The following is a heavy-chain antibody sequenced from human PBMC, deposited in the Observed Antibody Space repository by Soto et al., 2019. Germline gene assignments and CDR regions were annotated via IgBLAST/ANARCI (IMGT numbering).Heavy chain of an antibody. D-gene: IGHD6-19*01. Sequence: ASVKVSCKASGYTFTSYGISWVRQAPGQGLEWMGWMSPNSGNTSYAQKFQGRVTMTRNTSISTAYMELSSLRSEDTAVYYCARDLCTPERYSSGWPTGWFDPWGQGTLVTVSS. J-gene: IGHJ5*02. V-gene: IGHV1-8*02. CDR2: MSPNSGNT. CDR1: GYTFTSYG. CDR3: ARDLCTPERYSSGWPTGWFDP.